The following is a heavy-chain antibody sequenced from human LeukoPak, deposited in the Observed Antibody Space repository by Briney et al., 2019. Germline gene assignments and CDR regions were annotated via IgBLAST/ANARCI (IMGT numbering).Heavy chain of an antibody. D-gene: IGHD6-13*01. CDR3: ARGYSNTCRNGLDI. CDR1: GFRFSGYW. J-gene: IGHJ3*02. V-gene: IGHV3-74*01. Sequence: PGGSLRLSCAASGFRFSGYWMHWVRQAPGKGLVWVSRINSDGSSTNYADSVKGRFTISRDNAKNTLYLQMNSLRGEDTAVYYCARGYSNTCRNGLDIWGRGTMVTVSS. CDR2: INSDGSST.